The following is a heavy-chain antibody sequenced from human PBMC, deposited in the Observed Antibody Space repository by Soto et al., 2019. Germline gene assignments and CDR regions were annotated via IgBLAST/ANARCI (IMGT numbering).Heavy chain of an antibody. D-gene: IGHD3-22*01. CDR3: ARDQLYYNDISGRPLNAFDVWGQGTMVTVSSGNYRWGVPAAMDYYYYYGMDV. J-gene: IGHJ6*02. V-gene: IGHV1-69*04. CDR1: GVTFSSYT. Sequence: SVKVSCKASGVTFSSYTICWALQSPGQGLEWMGRIIPILGIANYAQKFQGRVTITADKSTSTAYLELNSLRAEDTAVYYCARDQLYYNDISGRPLNAFDVWGQGTMVTVSSGNYRWGVPAAMDYYYYYGMDVWGQGTTVTVSS. CDR2: IIPILGIA.